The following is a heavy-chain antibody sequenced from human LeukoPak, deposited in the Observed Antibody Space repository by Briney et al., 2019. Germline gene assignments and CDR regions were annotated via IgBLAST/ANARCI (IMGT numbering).Heavy chain of an antibody. J-gene: IGHJ4*02. CDR2: IYYSGST. Sequence: PSETLSLTCTVSGGSISSGGYYWSWIHQHPGKGLEWIGYIYYSGSTYYNPSLKSRVTISVDTSKNQFSLKLSSVTAADTAVYYCAREYYYDLGGFDYWGQGTLVTVSS. D-gene: IGHD3-22*01. V-gene: IGHV4-31*03. CDR3: AREYYYDLGGFDY. CDR1: GGSISSGGYY.